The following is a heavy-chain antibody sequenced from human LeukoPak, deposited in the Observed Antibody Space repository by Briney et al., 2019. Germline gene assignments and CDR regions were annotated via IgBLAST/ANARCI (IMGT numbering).Heavy chain of an antibody. CDR3: AKEGSNWDVDY. D-gene: IGHD1-1*01. J-gene: IGHJ4*02. V-gene: IGHV3-23*01. CDR2: ISGRGDRT. Sequence: GGSLRLSCAASGFTFSTYAMTWVRHAPGKGLEWVSTISGRGDRTFYGDSVKGRFTVSRDKSRNTLYLQMNSLRAEDTAVYYCAKEGSNWDVDYWGRGTLVTVSS. CDR1: GFTFSTYA.